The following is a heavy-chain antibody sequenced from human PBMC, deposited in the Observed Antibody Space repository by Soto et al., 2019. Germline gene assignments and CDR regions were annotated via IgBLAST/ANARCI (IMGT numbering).Heavy chain of an antibody. CDR3: AQGGHYAFDI. CDR1: GFSLSNDRMG. V-gene: IGHV2-26*01. CDR2: LFSNDAT. J-gene: IGHJ3*02. D-gene: IGHD3-16*01. Sequence: QVTLKESGPVLVKPTEPLTLTCTVSGFSLSNDRMGVRWIRQPPGKALEWLAHLFSNDATSYSTSLKSRLTTSKDTSNSQVVLTMTNMAPVDTAPYYCAQGGHYAFDIWGQGTMVTVSS.